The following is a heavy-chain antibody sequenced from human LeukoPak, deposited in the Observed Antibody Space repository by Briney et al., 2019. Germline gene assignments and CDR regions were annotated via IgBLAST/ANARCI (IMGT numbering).Heavy chain of an antibody. CDR1: EFDFSSHA. J-gene: IGHJ4*02. CDR3: AKGRLYCSGISCYIEYSFDY. CDR2: ISISGSKT. D-gene: IGHD2-2*02. V-gene: IGHV3-23*01. Sequence: PGGSLRLSCAASEFDFSSHAMTWVRQAPGKGLEWVSAISISGSKTYYADSVKGRFTISRDNSKNTLYLQMNSLRAEDTAVYYCAKGRLYCSGISCYIEYSFDYWGQGTPVTVSS.